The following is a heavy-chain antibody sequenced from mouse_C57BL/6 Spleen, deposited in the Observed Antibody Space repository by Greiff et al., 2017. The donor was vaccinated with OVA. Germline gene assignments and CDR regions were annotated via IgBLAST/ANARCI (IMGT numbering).Heavy chain of an antibody. CDR2: INPNNGGT. Sequence: EVQLQQSGPELVKPGASVKISCKASGYTFTDYYMNWVKQSHGKSLEWIGDINPNNGGTSYNQKFKGKATLTVDKSSSTAYMELRSLTSEDSAVYYCAREGANPYAMDYWGQGTSVTVSS. D-gene: IGHD1-1*01. CDR3: AREGANPYAMDY. J-gene: IGHJ4*01. V-gene: IGHV1-26*01. CDR1: GYTFTDYY.